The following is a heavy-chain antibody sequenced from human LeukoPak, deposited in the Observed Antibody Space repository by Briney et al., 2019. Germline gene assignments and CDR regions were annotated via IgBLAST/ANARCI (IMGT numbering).Heavy chain of an antibody. V-gene: IGHV4-34*01. J-gene: IGHJ6*03. Sequence: PSETLSLTCAVYGGSFSGYYWSWIRQPPGKGLEWIGEINHSGSTNYNPSLKSRVTISVDTSKNQFSLKLSSVTAADTAVYYCAIDYGGNSYYYYYMDVWGKGTTVTVSS. CDR1: GGSFSGYY. CDR2: INHSGST. CDR3: AIDYGGNSYYYYYMDV. D-gene: IGHD4-23*01.